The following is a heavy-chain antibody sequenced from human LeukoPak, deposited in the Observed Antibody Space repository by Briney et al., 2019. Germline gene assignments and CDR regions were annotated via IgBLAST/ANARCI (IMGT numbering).Heavy chain of an antibody. CDR2: INHSRST. V-gene: IGHV4-34*01. D-gene: IGHD1-1*01. CDR1: GGSFSGYY. Sequence: PSETLSLTCAVYGGSFSGYYWSWIRQPPGKGLEWIGEINHSRSTNYNPSLKSRVTMSVDTSKNQFSLKLSSVTAADTAVYHCARGSKYSVYLSTVVTTYYYYYMDVWGKGTTVTVSS. J-gene: IGHJ6*03. CDR3: ARGSKYSVYLSTVVTTYYYYYMDV.